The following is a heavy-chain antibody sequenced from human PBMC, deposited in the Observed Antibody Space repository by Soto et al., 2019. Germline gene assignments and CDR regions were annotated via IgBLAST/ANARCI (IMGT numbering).Heavy chain of an antibody. CDR1: GGSISSYY. Sequence: SETLSLTCTVSGGSISSYYLSWIRQPPGKGLEWIGYIYYSGSTNYNPSLKSRVTISVDTSKNQFSLKLSSVTAADTAVYYCATQGYSGSYQFDYWGQGTLVTVSP. V-gene: IGHV4-59*01. J-gene: IGHJ4*02. CDR2: IYYSGST. CDR3: ATQGYSGSYQFDY. D-gene: IGHD1-26*01.